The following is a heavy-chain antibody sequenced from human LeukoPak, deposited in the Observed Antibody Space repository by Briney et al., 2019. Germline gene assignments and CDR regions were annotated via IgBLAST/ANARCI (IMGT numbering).Heavy chain of an antibody. V-gene: IGHV3-33*01. Sequence: GRSLRLSCAASGFTFSSYGMHWVRQAPGKGLEWVAVIWYDGSNKYYADSVKGRFTISRDNSKNTLYLQMNSLRAEDTAVYYCARDSNTRDGYNYFDYWGQGTLVTVSS. D-gene: IGHD5-24*01. CDR3: ARDSNTRDGYNYFDY. CDR2: IWYDGSNK. J-gene: IGHJ4*02. CDR1: GFTFSSYG.